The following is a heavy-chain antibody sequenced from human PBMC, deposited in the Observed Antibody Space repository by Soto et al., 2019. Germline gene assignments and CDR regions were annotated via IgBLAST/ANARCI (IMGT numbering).Heavy chain of an antibody. CDR2: IYHSGST. Sequence: QVQLQESGPGLVKPSGTLSLTCAVSGGSISSSNWWSWVRQPPGKGLEWIGEIYHSGSTNYNPSLRSRVTMSVDKSKNQYSLKLSSVTAADTAVYYCARVAVAGTRVDYWGQGTLVTVSS. CDR3: ARVAVAGTRVDY. V-gene: IGHV4-4*02. D-gene: IGHD6-19*01. J-gene: IGHJ4*02. CDR1: GGSISSSNW.